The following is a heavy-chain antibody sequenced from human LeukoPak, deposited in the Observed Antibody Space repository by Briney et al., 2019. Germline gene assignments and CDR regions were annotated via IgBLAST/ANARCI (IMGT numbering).Heavy chain of an antibody. CDR1: GGTFNNYA. J-gene: IGHJ4*02. CDR3: ASHDYSYDFWSGYTLEY. Sequence: ASVKVSCKASGGTFNNYAISWVRQAPGQRVEWMGGIIPIFGTANYAQKFQGRVTITTDESTSTAYMELSSLTSEDTAVYFCASHDYSYDFWSGYTLEYWGQGTLVTVSS. V-gene: IGHV1-69*05. D-gene: IGHD3-3*01. CDR2: IIPIFGTA.